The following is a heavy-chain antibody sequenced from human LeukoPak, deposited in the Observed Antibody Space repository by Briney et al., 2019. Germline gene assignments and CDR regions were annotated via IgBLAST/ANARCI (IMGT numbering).Heavy chain of an antibody. CDR1: GGSFSGYY. Sequence: PSETLSLTCAVYGGSFSGYYWRWIRQPPGKGREWIGEINHSGSTNYNPSLKRRGNISVETSKNQFSLKLSSVTAADSAVYYCARGRGYCTGGSCYSVFYYYYYMDVWGKGTTVTVSS. J-gene: IGHJ6*03. D-gene: IGHD2-15*01. CDR3: ARGRGYCTGGSCYSVFYYYYYMDV. CDR2: INHSGST. V-gene: IGHV4-34*01.